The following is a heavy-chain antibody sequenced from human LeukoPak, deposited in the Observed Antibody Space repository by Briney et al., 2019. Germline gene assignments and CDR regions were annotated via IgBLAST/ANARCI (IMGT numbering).Heavy chain of an antibody. CDR3: ARNLRKYGSNSEYFDY. J-gene: IGHJ4*02. Sequence: GGSLRLSCAASGFTFSSHGMHWVRQAPGRGLEWVAVIWYDASNKYYADSVKGRFTVSRDNSKNTLYLQMNGLRAEDTAMYYCARNLRKYGSNSEYFDYWGQGTVVTVSS. CDR2: IWYDASNK. V-gene: IGHV3-33*01. CDR1: GFTFSSHG. D-gene: IGHD4-23*01.